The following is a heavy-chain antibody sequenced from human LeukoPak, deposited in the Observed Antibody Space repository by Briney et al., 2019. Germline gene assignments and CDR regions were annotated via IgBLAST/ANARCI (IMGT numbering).Heavy chain of an antibody. CDR2: INHRERS. J-gene: IGHJ3*02. Sequence: SETLFLTCAVTGGSFSGFYGSWLRQPPGKGLEWIGEINHRERSTYNPSLESRVSISVDTSKNQFSLTLSSVTAADTSVYYCARQLYWDGIDIWGQGTMVIVSS. CDR3: ARQLYWDGIDI. V-gene: IGHV4-34*01. D-gene: IGHD1-26*01. CDR1: GGSFSGFY.